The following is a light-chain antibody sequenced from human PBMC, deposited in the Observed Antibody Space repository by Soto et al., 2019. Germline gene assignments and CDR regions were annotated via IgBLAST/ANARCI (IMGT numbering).Light chain of an antibody. CDR3: QQYGSSPRT. CDR2: DAS. Sequence: IVLTQSPSTLSLSPGERATLSCRASQSVSSSYLAWYQQKPGQAPRLVIYDASSRATGIPDRFSGSGSGTDFTLTISRLEPEDFAVYYCQQYGSSPRTFGQGTKVDIK. J-gene: IGKJ1*01. CDR1: QSVSSSY. V-gene: IGKV3-20*01.